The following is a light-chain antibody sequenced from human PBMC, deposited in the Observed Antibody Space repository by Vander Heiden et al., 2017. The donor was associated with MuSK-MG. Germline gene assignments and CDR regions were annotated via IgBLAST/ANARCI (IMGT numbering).Light chain of an antibody. CDR3: QQYNSFTWT. Sequence: MQMNPPPSTLSASVGDRVTITCRASQSISNCLAWYQQKPGKAPKLLIYDASSLESGVPSRFSGSGSGTEFTLTISSLQPDDFATYYCQQYNSFTWTFGQGTKVEIK. CDR2: DAS. CDR1: QSISNC. J-gene: IGKJ1*01. V-gene: IGKV1-5*01.